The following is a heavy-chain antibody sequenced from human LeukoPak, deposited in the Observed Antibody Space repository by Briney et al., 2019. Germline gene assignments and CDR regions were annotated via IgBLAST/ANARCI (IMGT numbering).Heavy chain of an antibody. CDR1: GGSISSSSYY. D-gene: IGHD2-2*01. J-gene: IGHJ4*02. CDR2: IYYSGST. Sequence: SETLSLTCTVSGGSISSSSYYWGWIRQPPGKGLEWIGSIYYSGSTYYNPSLKSRVTISVDTSKNQFSLKLSSVTAADTAVYYCASVTAAIETVVVDYWGQGTLVTVSS. V-gene: IGHV4-39*07. CDR3: ASVTAAIETVVVDY.